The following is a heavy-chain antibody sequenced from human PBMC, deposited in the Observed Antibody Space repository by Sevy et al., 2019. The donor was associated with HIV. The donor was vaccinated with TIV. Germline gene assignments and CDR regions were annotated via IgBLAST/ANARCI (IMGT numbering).Heavy chain of an antibody. V-gene: IGHV3-21*01. D-gene: IGHD6-13*01. CDR1: GFTFSSYS. J-gene: IGHJ4*02. Sequence: GGSLRLSCAASGFTFSSYSMNWVRQAPGKGLELVSSISSSSSYIYYADSVKGRFTISRDNAKNSLYLQMNSLRAEDTAVYYCARDPRTAAAGTRYFDYWGQGTLVTVSS. CDR2: ISSSSSYI. CDR3: ARDPRTAAAGTRYFDY.